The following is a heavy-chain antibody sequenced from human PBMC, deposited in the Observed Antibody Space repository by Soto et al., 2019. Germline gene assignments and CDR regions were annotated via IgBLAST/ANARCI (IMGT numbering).Heavy chain of an antibody. D-gene: IGHD2-21*01. V-gene: IGHV1-3*04. CDR3: ASGNCGYVCYHDY. CDR2: INTGNGDT. CDR1: GYTFTSYL. Sequence: VASVKVSCKPSGYTFTSYLIYWVRQAPGQRLEWMGWINTGNGDTKYSQKFQGRVAITRDTSAGTAYMELSSLTSEDTAVYYCASGNCGYVCYHDYWGQGNLVTVSS. J-gene: IGHJ4*02.